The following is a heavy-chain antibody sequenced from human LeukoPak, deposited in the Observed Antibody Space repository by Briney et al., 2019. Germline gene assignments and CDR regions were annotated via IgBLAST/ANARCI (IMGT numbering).Heavy chain of an antibody. V-gene: IGHV4-59*01. Sequence: SETLSLTCTVSGGSISSYYCSWIAQPPGKGLEWIGYIYYSGSTNYNPSLKSRVTISVDTSKNQFSLKLSSVTAADTAVYYCARDRDGYRHYFDYWGPGKLVTVSS. J-gene: IGHJ4*02. CDR1: GGSISSYY. D-gene: IGHD5-24*01. CDR2: IYYSGST. CDR3: ARDRDGYRHYFDY.